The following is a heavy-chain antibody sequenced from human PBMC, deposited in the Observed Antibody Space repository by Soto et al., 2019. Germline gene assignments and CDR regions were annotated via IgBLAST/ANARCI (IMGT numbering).Heavy chain of an antibody. V-gene: IGHV3-30*18. J-gene: IGHJ4*02. CDR1: GFTFSSYG. Sequence: GGSLRLSCAASGFTFSSYGMHWVRQAPGKGLEWVAVISYDGSNKYYADSVKGRFTISRDNSKNTLYLQMNSLRAEDKAVYYCGKDLKGYCSSTSCYPFDYWGQGTLVTVSS. D-gene: IGHD2-2*01. CDR3: GKDLKGYCSSTSCYPFDY. CDR2: ISYDGSNK.